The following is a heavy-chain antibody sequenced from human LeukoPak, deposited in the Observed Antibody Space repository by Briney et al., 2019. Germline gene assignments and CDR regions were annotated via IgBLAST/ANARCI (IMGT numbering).Heavy chain of an antibody. CDR2: MNPNSGNT. CDR3: ARGRKERVTMIVVVTKGIYFDY. J-gene: IGHJ4*02. CDR1: GYTFTSYD. D-gene: IGHD3-22*01. Sequence: ASVKVSCTASGYTFTSYDINWVRQATGQGLEWMGWMNPNSGNTGYAQKFQGRVTMTRNTSISTAYMELSSLRSEDTAVYYCARGRKERVTMIVVVTKGIYFDYWGQGTLVTVSS. V-gene: IGHV1-8*01.